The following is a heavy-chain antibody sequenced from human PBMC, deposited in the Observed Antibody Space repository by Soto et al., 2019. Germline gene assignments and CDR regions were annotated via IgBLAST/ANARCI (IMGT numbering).Heavy chain of an antibody. V-gene: IGHV4-39*01. CDR2: IDYNGVT. CDR1: GGSIYRSGYY. J-gene: IGHJ4*02. Sequence: LSLTCTVSGGSIYRSGYYWGWIRQPPGRGLEWIGNIDYNGVTYSNPSLKSRVTISRDTSKNQFSLKLTSVTAADTALYYCGMVLVGATGHTDSDSWGPGTLVTVSS. CDR3: GMVLVGATGHTDSDS. D-gene: IGHD2-15*01.